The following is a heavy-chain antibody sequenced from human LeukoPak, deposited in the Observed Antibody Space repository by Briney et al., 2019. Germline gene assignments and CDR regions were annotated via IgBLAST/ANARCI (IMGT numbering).Heavy chain of an antibody. V-gene: IGHV1-18*01. J-gene: IGHJ1*01. CDR2: ISAYNGNT. D-gene: IGHD3-9*01. CDR1: GYTFTSYA. Sequence: GASVKVSCKASGYTFTSYAMNWVRQAPGQGLEWMGWISAYNGNTNYAQKLQGRVTMTTDTSTSTAYMELRSLRSDDTAVYYCARAPRGTITGYFQHWGQGTLVTVSS. CDR3: ARAPRGTITGYFQH.